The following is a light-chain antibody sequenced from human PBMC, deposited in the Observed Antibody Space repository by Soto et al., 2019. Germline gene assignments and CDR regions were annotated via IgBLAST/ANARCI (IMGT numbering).Light chain of an antibody. CDR3: QQRSNWPPSLT. V-gene: IGKV3-11*01. Sequence: EVVLTQSPATLSLSPGERATLSCRASQSVSSYLSWYQPKPGHAPRLLIYDSSNRATGIPARFSGSGSGTDFTLTISSLEPEDFAVYYCQQRSNWPPSLTFGGGTKVDIK. J-gene: IGKJ4*01. CDR1: QSVSSY. CDR2: DSS.